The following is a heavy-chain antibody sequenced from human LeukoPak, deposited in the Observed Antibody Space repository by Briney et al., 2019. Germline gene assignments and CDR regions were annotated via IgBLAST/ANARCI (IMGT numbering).Heavy chain of an antibody. CDR2: INSDGSST. CDR3: ARRSWTYGDYEPENDAFGI. Sequence: GGSLRLSCAASGFTFSSYWMHWVRQAPGKGLVWVSRINSDGSSTSYADSVKGRFTISRDNAKNTLYLQMNSLRAEDTAVYYCARRSWTYGDYEPENDAFGIWGQGTMVTVSS. CDR1: GFTFSSYW. D-gene: IGHD4-17*01. J-gene: IGHJ3*02. V-gene: IGHV3-74*01.